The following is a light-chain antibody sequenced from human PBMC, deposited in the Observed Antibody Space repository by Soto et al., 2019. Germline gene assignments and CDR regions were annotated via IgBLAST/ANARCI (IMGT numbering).Light chain of an antibody. CDR3: QQYVTSSPRT. Sequence: EIVLTQSPGTLSLSPGERATLSCRASHTISSSYLAWYQQKPGQAPRLLMYGISRRPTGIPDRFSGSGSGTDFTLTITRLEHEDFEVYYCQQYVTSSPRTFGQGTKVEIK. J-gene: IGKJ1*01. CDR1: HTISSSY. V-gene: IGKV3-20*01. CDR2: GIS.